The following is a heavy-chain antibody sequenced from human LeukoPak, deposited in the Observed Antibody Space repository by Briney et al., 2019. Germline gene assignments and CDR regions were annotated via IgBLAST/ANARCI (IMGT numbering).Heavy chain of an antibody. Sequence: PGGSLRLSCAASGFTFSSYGMHWVRQAPGKGLEWVAFIRYDGSNKYYADSVKGRFTISRDNSKNTLYLQMNSLRAEDTAVYYCAREGGGNSVWYFDYWGQGTLVTVSS. V-gene: IGHV3-30*02. CDR2: IRYDGSNK. D-gene: IGHD4-23*01. J-gene: IGHJ4*02. CDR3: AREGGGNSVWYFDY. CDR1: GFTFSSYG.